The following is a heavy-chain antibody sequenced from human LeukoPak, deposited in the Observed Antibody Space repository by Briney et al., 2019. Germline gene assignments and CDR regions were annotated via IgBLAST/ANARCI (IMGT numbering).Heavy chain of an antibody. D-gene: IGHD3-10*01. J-gene: IGHJ5*02. Sequence: SETLSLTCAVYGGSFSGYYWSWIRQPPGKGLEWIGEINHSGSTNYNPSLTSRGTISVETSKNHFSLKLSSVTAADTAVYYCARRARGMVRGVTTNWFDPWGQGTLVTVSS. CDR3: ARRARGMVRGVTTNWFDP. CDR1: GGSFSGYY. V-gene: IGHV4-34*01. CDR2: INHSGST.